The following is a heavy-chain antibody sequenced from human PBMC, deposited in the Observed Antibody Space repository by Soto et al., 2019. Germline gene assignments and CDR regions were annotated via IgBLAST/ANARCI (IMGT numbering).Heavy chain of an antibody. CDR2: IKKDGSEK. J-gene: IGHJ4*02. CDR3: AREEVESGGWQN. D-gene: IGHD6-19*01. V-gene: IGHV3-7*01. CDR1: GFTFSRYW. Sequence: EVQLVESGGGLVQPGGSLRPSCAASGFTFSRYWMSWVRQAPGKGLEWVANIKKDGSEKNYVDSVKGRFTISRDNAKNSVYLQMNSLRAEDTAVYYCAREEVESGGWQNWGQGTLVTVSS.